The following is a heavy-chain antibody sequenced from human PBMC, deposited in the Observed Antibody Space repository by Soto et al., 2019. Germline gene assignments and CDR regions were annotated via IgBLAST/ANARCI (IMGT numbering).Heavy chain of an antibody. CDR3: ARGQEGVVATH. J-gene: IGHJ4*02. Sequence: QVQLQQWGAGLLKPSETLSLNCAVTGGSLSGYYWSWIRQAPGKGLEWIGEVKDGGHTNYSPSLRGRVTLSSGTSNNQFSLRLNSVTAADTGVYYCARGQEGVVATHWDQGSLVTVSS. V-gene: IGHV4-34*01. CDR1: GGSLSGYY. D-gene: IGHD5-12*01. CDR2: VKDGGHT.